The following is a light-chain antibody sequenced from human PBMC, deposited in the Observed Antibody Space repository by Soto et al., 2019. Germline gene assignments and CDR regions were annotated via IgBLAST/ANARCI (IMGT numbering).Light chain of an antibody. CDR2: WAS. CDR1: QSVLYSSNNKNH. J-gene: IGKJ1*01. V-gene: IGKV4-1*01. CDR3: QQYFTAPT. Sequence: DIVLTQSPDSLAVSLGERATIDCKSSQSVLYSSNNKNHLAWYQQKPGQPPKLIIYWASTRESGVPDRFSGSGSGTDFTLTISSLQAEDVAVYYCQQYFTAPTFGQGTKVEIK.